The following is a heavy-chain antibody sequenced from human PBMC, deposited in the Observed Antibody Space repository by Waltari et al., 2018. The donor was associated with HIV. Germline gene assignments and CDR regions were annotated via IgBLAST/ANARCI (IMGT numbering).Heavy chain of an antibody. CDR1: GNTFTYKC. CDR2: INPSSGGT. D-gene: IGHD3-22*01. J-gene: IGHJ4*02. CDR3: ARDRSIVSRHYDNAVSPYFDS. Sequence: QVQLVQSGAEVRKHGASVRVSCKASGNTFTYKCLACVRQAPGQGLEWTGWINPSSGGTKYAQRFQGRVTMTRDTSINTAYMDLSGLTSDDTAVYFCARDRSIVSRHYDNAVSPYFDSWGQGTLVTVSS. V-gene: IGHV1-2*02.